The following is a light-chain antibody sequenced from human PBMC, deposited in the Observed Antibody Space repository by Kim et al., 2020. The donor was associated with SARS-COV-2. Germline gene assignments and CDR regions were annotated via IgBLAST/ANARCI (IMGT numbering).Light chain of an antibody. J-gene: IGLJ3*02. V-gene: IGLV3-10*01. CDR2: EDI. CDR3: YSTDSSGNHRV. Sequence: SYELIQPPSVSVSPGQTARITCSGDALPKKYAYWYQQKSGQAPVLVIYEDIKRPSGIHERFSGSSSGTMATLTIRGAQVEDEADYYCYSTDSSGNHRVFGGGTQLTVL. CDR1: ALPKKY.